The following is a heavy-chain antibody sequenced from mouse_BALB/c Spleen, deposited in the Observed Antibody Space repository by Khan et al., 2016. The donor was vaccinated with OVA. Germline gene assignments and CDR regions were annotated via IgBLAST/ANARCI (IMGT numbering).Heavy chain of an antibody. D-gene: IGHD1-1*01. J-gene: IGHJ2*01. CDR1: GYTFINYW. Sequence: QVHVKQSGAELAKPGASVKMSCKASGYTFINYWILWVKQRPGQGLEWIGYINPSTGYTEYNQNFKNKATLTEDKSSSTAYMQLSSLTSEDSAVDYCARRGLRWDLDYWGQGTTLTVSS. CDR2: INPSTGYT. CDR3: ARRGLRWDLDY. V-gene: IGHV1-7*01.